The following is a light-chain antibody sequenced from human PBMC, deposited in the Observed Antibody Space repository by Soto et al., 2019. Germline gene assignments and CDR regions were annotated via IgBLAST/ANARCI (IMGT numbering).Light chain of an antibody. Sequence: QSALTQPASVSGSPGQSITISCTGTSNDVGSYNRVSWYQHHPGKAPQLMIYEVINRPSGVSNRFSGSKSGNTASLTISGLQPEDEADYYCCSYTRDDIGVLGGGTKLTVL. CDR3: CSYTRDDIGV. CDR2: EVI. J-gene: IGLJ3*02. V-gene: IGLV2-14*01. CDR1: SNDVGSYNR.